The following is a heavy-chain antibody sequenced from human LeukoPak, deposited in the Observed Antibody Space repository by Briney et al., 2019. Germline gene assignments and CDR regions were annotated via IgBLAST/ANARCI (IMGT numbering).Heavy chain of an antibody. CDR2: ISGSGGST. V-gene: IGHV3-23*01. CDR3: AKAGIVVVPAAPLYYYMDV. D-gene: IGHD2-2*01. Sequence: GGSLRLSCAASGFTFSSYAMSWVRQAPGKGLEWVSAISGSGGSTYYADSVKGRFTISRDNSKNTLYLQVNSLRAEDTAVYYCAKAGIVVVPAAPLYYYMDVWGKGTTVTVSS. CDR1: GFTFSSYA. J-gene: IGHJ6*03.